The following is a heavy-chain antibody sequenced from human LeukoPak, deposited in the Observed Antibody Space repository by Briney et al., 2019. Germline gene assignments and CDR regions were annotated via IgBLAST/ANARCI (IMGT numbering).Heavy chain of an antibody. V-gene: IGHV3-48*03. D-gene: IGHD6-13*01. CDR2: ISSSGTTI. CDR3: ARVGYSNRWYLDC. Sequence: GGFLRLSCAASGFSFSSFEMNWVRQAPGKGLEWVSYISSSGTTIYYADSVKGRFTISRDNAKTSLNLQMTSLRAADTAVYYCARVGYSNRWYLDCWGQGTLVTVSS. CDR1: GFSFSSFE. J-gene: IGHJ4*02.